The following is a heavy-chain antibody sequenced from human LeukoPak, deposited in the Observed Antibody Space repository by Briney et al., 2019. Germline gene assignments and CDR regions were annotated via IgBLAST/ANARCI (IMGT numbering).Heavy chain of an antibody. CDR2: INTDGSST. J-gene: IGHJ4*02. CDR1: GLIFSSYW. Sequence: SGGSLRLSCAASGLIFSSYWMHWVRQAPGKGLVWVSRINTDGSSTTYADSVKGRFTISRDNPKNSLYLQMNNLRADDTAVYYCTRDTDGSLDYWGQGILVTVAS. CDR3: TRDTDGSLDY. D-gene: IGHD1-26*01. V-gene: IGHV3-74*01.